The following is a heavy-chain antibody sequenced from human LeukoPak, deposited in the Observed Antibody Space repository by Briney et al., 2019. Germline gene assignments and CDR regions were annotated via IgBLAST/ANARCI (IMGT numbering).Heavy chain of an antibody. J-gene: IGHJ5*02. CDR1: GGSISSYY. D-gene: IGHD3-10*01. V-gene: IGHV4-4*08. CDR3: ARNKYYYGSGNYGVPNWFDP. CDR2: IYTSGST. Sequence: SETLSLTCTVSGGSISSYYWSWIRQPPGKGLEWIGRIYTSGSTNYNPSLKSRVTISVDTSKNQFSLKLSSVTAADTAVYYCARNKYYYGSGNYGVPNWFDPWGQGTLVTVSS.